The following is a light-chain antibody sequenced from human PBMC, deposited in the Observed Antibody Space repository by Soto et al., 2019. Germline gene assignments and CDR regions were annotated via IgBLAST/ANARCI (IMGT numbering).Light chain of an antibody. CDR3: QSYNSAPPQFT. CDR2: AAS. J-gene: IGKJ4*01. V-gene: IGKV1-17*03. Sequence: IQMTQSPAAMSASVGDSVTITCRASQGISDSLAWFQQKQGKAPKRLIYAASRLQSGVPSRFSGSGSGTDFTLTINTLEPEDFATYYCQSYNSAPPQFTFGGGTKVEIK. CDR1: QGISDS.